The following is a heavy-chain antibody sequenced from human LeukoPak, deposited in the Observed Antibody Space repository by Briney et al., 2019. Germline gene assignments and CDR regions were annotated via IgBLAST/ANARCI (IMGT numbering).Heavy chain of an antibody. D-gene: IGHD2-15*01. Sequence: GGSLRLSCAASGFTFSSYWMHWVRQAPGKGLVWVSRTNSDETSTSYADSVKGRFTISRDNAQKTLYLQMNSLRAEDTAVYYCATSTYCSGGSCCSRTFQYWGQGTLVTVSS. V-gene: IGHV3-74*01. CDR1: GFTFSSYW. CDR2: TNSDETST. CDR3: ATSTYCSGGSCCSRTFQY. J-gene: IGHJ4*02.